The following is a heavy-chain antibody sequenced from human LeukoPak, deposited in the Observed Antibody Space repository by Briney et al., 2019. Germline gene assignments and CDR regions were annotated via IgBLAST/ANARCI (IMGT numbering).Heavy chain of an antibody. D-gene: IGHD3-22*01. Sequence: ASVKVSCKASGYTFTSYGISWVRQAPGQGLEWMGWISAYNGNTNYAQKLQGRVTMTTDTSTSTAYMELSSLRSEDTAVYYCATGGLYYDSSGYPTAWGQGTLVTVSS. CDR1: GYTFTSYG. CDR2: ISAYNGNT. V-gene: IGHV1-18*01. CDR3: ATGGLYYDSSGYPTA. J-gene: IGHJ5*02.